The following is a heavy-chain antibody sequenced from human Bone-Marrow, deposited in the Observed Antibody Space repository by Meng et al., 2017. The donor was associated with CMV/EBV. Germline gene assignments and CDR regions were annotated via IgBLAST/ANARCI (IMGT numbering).Heavy chain of an antibody. Sequence: SLKICCAASGFTFDTYGMNWVRQVPGKGLEWVAGISWNSDFIDYAGSVKGRFTITRDNAKNSLYLRMTSLRTDDMGLYYCAKSRAGYSNCDYFDLWGRGTLVTVSS. CDR3: AKSRAGYSNCDYFDL. J-gene: IGHJ2*01. CDR1: GFTFDTYG. V-gene: IGHV3-9*03. D-gene: IGHD2/OR15-2a*01. CDR2: ISWNSDFI.